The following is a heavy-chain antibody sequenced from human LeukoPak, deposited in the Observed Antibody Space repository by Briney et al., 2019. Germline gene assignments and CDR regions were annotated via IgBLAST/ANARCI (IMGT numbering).Heavy chain of an antibody. CDR2: ISSSSSTI. V-gene: IGHV3-48*01. CDR1: GFTFSSYS. D-gene: IGHD2-15*01. Sequence: PGGSLRLSCAASGFTFSSYSMNWVRQAPGKGLEWVSYISSSSSTIYYADSVKGRFTISRDNAKNSLYLQMNSLRAEDTAVYYCARGQVVVAAKGGAFDIWGQGTMVTVSS. CDR3: ARGQVVVAAKGGAFDI. J-gene: IGHJ3*02.